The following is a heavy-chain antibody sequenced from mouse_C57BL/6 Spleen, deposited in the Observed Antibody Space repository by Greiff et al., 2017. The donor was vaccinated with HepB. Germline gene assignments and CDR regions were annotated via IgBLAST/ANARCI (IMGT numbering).Heavy chain of an antibody. D-gene: IGHD1-1*01. Sequence: VQLQQSGAELAKPGASVKLSCKASGYTFTSYWMHWVKQRPGQGLEWIGYINPSSGYNKYNQKFKDKATLTADKSSSTAYMQLSSLTYEDSAVYYCVRGSSSNWYFDVWGTGTTVTVSS. CDR2: INPSSGYN. CDR3: VRGSSSNWYFDV. J-gene: IGHJ1*03. CDR1: GYTFTSYW. V-gene: IGHV1-7*01.